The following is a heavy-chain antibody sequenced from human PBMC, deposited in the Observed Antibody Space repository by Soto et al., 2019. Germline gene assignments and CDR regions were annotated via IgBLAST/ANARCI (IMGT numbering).Heavy chain of an antibody. J-gene: IGHJ4*02. Sequence: QVQLVQSGDEVKKPGASVKVSCKASGYTFTNYDIYWVRQATGQGIEWMGWMHPNSGNTGYAQKFQGRVTMTRNTSLIPAYMELSSLTSEVTAVYYCARGLSYRQDWGQGALVHVSS. V-gene: IGHV1-8*01. D-gene: IGHD1-26*01. CDR3: ARGLSYRQD. CDR1: GYTFTNYD. CDR2: MHPNSGNT.